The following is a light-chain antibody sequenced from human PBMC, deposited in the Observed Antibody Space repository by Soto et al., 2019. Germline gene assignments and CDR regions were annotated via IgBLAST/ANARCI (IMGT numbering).Light chain of an antibody. CDR1: QSVSSSY. V-gene: IGKV3-20*01. CDR3: QQYGSSPLFT. CDR2: GAS. Sequence: EIVLTQSPGTLSLSPGERATLSCRDSQSVSSSYLAWYQQKPGQAPRLLIYGASSRATGIPDRFSGSGSGTDFTLTISRLEPEDFAVYYCQQYGSSPLFTFGHGTKVDIK. J-gene: IGKJ3*01.